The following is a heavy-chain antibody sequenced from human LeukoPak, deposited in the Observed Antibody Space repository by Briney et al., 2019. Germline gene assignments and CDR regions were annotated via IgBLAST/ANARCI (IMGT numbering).Heavy chain of an antibody. V-gene: IGHV1-2*02. J-gene: IGHJ5*02. CDR2: INPNSGGT. Sequence: ASVTVSCKASGYTFTGYYMHWVRQAPGQGLEWMGWINPNSGGTNYAQKFQGRVTMTRDTSISTAYMELSRLRSDDTAVYYCARDQWSIAVAGTDWFDPWGQGTLVTVSS. D-gene: IGHD6-19*01. CDR3: ARDQWSIAVAGTDWFDP. CDR1: GYTFTGYY.